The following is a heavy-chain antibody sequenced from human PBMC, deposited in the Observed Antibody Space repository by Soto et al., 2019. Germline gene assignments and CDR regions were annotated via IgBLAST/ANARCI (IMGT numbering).Heavy chain of an antibody. CDR3: ARDRNGYYTVDYYYYGMDV. J-gene: IGHJ6*02. CDR2: ISSSGSTI. D-gene: IGHD3-3*01. V-gene: IGHV3-11*01. Sequence: QVQLVESGGGLVKPGGSLRLSCAASGFTFSDYYMSWIRQAPGKGLEWVSYISSSGSTIYYADSVKGRFTISRDNAKNSLYLQMNRLRAEDTAVYYWARDRNGYYTVDYYYYGMDVWGQGTTVTVSS. CDR1: GFTFSDYY.